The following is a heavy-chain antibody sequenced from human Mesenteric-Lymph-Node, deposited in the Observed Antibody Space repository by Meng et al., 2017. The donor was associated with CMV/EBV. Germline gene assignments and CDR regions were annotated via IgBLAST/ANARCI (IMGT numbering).Heavy chain of an antibody. J-gene: IGHJ5*02. V-gene: IGHV1-2*06. CDR1: GYTFTDFY. CDR3: ARDNVNPEGFDP. D-gene: IGHD2/OR15-2a*01. Sequence: QVQLVQSRAAVGKPGASVMVSCKASGYTFTDFYIHWVRQAPGQGLEWMGRINPNSGVSNSAQNFQGRVTMTRDTSISTAYMEFGRLTSDDTAVYYCARDNVNPEGFDPWGQGTLVTVSS. CDR2: INPNSGVS.